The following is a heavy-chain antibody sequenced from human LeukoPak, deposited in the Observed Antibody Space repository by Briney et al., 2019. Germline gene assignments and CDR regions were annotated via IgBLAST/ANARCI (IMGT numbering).Heavy chain of an antibody. CDR2: IIPILGIA. V-gene: IGHV1-69*04. Sequence: GASVKVSCKASGGTFSSYAISWVRQAPGQGLEWMGRIIPILGIANYAQKFQGRVTITRNISRSTAYMELSSLRSEDTAVYYCVAYSGSHDAFDIWGQGTMVTVSS. CDR1: GGTFSSYA. CDR3: VAYSGSHDAFDI. J-gene: IGHJ3*02. D-gene: IGHD1-26*01.